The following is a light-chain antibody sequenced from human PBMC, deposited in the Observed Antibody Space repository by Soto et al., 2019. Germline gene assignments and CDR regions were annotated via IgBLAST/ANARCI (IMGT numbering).Light chain of an antibody. J-gene: IGLJ1*01. CDR2: EVN. CDR1: KSEVGYYNL. V-gene: IGLV2-23*02. Sequence: SVLTQPAAVSGSTGPSITISCPGTKSEVGYYNLVSWYQQHPGKAPKLIIYEVNKRPSGFSNRFSGSKSGNTASLTISGLQAEDEADYYCCSYAGSTTHYVFGTGTKVTVL. CDR3: CSYAGSTTHYV.